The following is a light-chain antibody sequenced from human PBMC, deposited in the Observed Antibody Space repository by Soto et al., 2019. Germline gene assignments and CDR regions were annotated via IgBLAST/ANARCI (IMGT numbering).Light chain of an antibody. V-gene: IGKV1-27*01. Sequence: DIQMTQSPSSLSASVGDRVTITCRACQGISNFLAWYQQKPGTVPKLLIYAASTLQSGVPSRFSGSGFGTDFTLNISSLQPEDVATYFCQKYSSAPFTFGPGTKVDIK. J-gene: IGKJ3*01. CDR2: AAS. CDR3: QKYSSAPFT. CDR1: QGISNF.